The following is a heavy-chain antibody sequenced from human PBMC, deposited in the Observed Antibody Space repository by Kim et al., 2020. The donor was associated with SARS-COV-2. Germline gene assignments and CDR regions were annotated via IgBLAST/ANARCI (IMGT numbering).Heavy chain of an antibody. D-gene: IGHD3-10*02. CDR1: GFTLNTYW. J-gene: IGHJ6*02. CDR3: ARGMFASGFDV. V-gene: IGHV3-74*01. Sequence: GGSLRLSCVASGFTLNTYWINWVRQAPGKGLVWVSRISSGGSSTHYADSVKGRFTMSSDNAENTVILQMHSLRAEDTAVYYCARGMFASGFDVWGQGTTVTISS. CDR2: ISSGGSST.